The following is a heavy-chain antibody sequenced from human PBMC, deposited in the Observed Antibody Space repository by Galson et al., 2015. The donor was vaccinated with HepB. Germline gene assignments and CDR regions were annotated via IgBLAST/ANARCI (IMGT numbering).Heavy chain of an antibody. CDR3: VRGDQGYYYNSGYY. D-gene: IGHD3-22*01. J-gene: IGHJ4*02. V-gene: IGHV1-3*01. CDR2: VNAGNGNT. Sequence: SVKVSCKASGYIFTDYNIHWVRQAPGQRLEWMGWVNAGNGNTKYSQKFQGRVTFTRDTSASTAYMELSSLRSEDRAVYYCVRGDQGYYYNSGYYWGKGTLVTVSS. CDR1: GYIFTDYN.